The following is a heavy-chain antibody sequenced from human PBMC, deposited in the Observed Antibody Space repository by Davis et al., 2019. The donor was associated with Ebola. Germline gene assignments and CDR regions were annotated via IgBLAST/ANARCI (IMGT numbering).Heavy chain of an antibody. CDR2: IKQDGSEK. Sequence: GESLKISCAASGFTFRRDWMSWVRQAPGKGLEWVANIKQDGSEKYYVDSVKGRFTISRDNAKNSLFLQMSSLRAEDTAMYYCARDGLPAALNFWGQGTLVTVSS. D-gene: IGHD2-2*01. V-gene: IGHV3-7*03. J-gene: IGHJ4*02. CDR1: GFTFRRDW. CDR3: ARDGLPAALNF.